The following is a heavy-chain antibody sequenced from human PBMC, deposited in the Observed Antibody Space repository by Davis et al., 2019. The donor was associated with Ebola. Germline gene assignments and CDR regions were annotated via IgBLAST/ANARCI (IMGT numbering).Heavy chain of an antibody. V-gene: IGHV1-18*01. CDR2: ISAYNGNT. J-gene: IGHJ4*02. Sequence: ASVKVSCKASGYTFNSYGISWVRQAPGQGLEWIGWISAYNGNTYYAQKLQGRVTMTTDTSTSTAYMELRSLRSDDTAVYYCARGVTMIVVVTQFDYWGQGTLVTVSS. CDR3: ARGVTMIVVVTQFDY. CDR1: GYTFNSYG. D-gene: IGHD3-22*01.